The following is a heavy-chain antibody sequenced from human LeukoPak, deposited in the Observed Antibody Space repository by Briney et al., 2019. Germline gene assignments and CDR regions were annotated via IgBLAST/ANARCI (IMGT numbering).Heavy chain of an antibody. CDR1: GFTFSSYA. J-gene: IGHJ4*02. V-gene: IGHV3-23*01. D-gene: IGHD4-11*01. Sequence: GGSLRLSCAATGFTFSSYAMSWVHQAQGKGLKWVSAISGVGGSSYSADCVKGRFTISRDNSKNTLYLQMNSLRAEDTAVYYCAKDYSNYRDYWGQGTLVTVSS. CDR2: ISGVGGSS. CDR3: AKDYSNYRDY.